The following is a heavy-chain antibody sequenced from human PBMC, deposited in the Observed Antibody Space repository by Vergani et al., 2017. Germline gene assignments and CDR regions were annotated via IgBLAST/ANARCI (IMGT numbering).Heavy chain of an antibody. V-gene: IGHV1-8*01. CDR3: VGGSSSTFDF. D-gene: IGHD6-6*01. Sequence: QVQLVQSGAEVRQPGASVKVSCKASGYTFIHYDISWVRQASGQGLEWMGLMSQNSGNTGYAQKFQGRITMTRDTSISIAFMELSRLTSDDTAVYYCVGGSSSTFDFWGQGTRVTVSS. CDR1: GYTFIHYD. J-gene: IGHJ4*02. CDR2: MSQNSGNT.